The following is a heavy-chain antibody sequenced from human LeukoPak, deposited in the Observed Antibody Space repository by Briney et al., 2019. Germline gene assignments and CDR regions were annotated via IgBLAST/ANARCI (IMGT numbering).Heavy chain of an antibody. J-gene: IGHJ4*02. CDR3: AKDRPNYYHDNGHYYRRGGDC. Sequence: GGSLRLSCAASGFTFSIYAMSWVRQGTGTGLEWVSSTSSGGELTFYADSVKGRFTISRDNSKNTLYLQMNSLRAEDTAVYYCAKDRPNYYHDNGHYYRRGGDCWGQGTLVTVSS. CDR2: TSSGGELT. CDR1: GFTFSIYA. D-gene: IGHD3-22*01. V-gene: IGHV3-23*01.